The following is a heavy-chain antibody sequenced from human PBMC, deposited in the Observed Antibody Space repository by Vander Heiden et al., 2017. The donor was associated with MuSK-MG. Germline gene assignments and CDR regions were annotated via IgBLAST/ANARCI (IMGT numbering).Heavy chain of an antibody. CDR1: GGTFSSYA. D-gene: IGHD3-3*01. CDR2: SIRVLCIA. J-gene: IGHJ1*01. CDR3: ARGSNYDFWGGSPLEYFQH. Sequence: QVQLVQSGAEVKKPGSSVKVSCKASGGTFSSYAISWCRQAPGQGREWMGGSIRVLCIANYAQKFQGRVTITADKSTSTAYIELSSLRSEDTAVYYCARGSNYDFWGGSPLEYFQHWGQGTPVTVSS. V-gene: IGHV1-69*10.